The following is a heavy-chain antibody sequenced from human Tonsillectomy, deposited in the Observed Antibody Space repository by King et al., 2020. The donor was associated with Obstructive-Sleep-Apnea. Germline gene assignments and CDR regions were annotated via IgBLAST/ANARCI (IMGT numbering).Heavy chain of an antibody. CDR2: IRGNTGTT. J-gene: IGHJ1*01. CDR1: GVTFSSYA. V-gene: IGHV3-23*04. Sequence: VQLVESGGALVQPGGSLRLSCAASGVTFSSYAMNWVRQAPGKGLQWVSTIRGNTGTTYYSDAVKGRFTISRDNSKHTVYLPMNSLRAEDTAVYYCATRLRTGAYWGKGTLVTVSS. CDR3: ATRLRTGAY. D-gene: IGHD4-17*01.